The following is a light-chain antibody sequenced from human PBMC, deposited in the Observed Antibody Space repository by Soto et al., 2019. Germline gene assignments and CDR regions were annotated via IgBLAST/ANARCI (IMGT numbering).Light chain of an antibody. CDR3: SSYAGSNTVV. Sequence: QYALTQPPSASGSPGQSVTNSCTGTSSDVGGYNYVSWYQQQSGKAPKLMIYEVSKRPSGVPDRFSGSKSGNTASLTVSGLQAEDEADYYCSSYAGSNTVVFGGGTKLTVL. J-gene: IGLJ2*01. V-gene: IGLV2-8*01. CDR2: EVS. CDR1: SSDVGGYNY.